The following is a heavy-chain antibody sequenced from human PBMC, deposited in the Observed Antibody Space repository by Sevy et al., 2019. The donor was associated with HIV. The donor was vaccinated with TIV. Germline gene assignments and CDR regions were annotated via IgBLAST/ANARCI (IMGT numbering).Heavy chain of an antibody. CDR3: AKAVADSNYYYGLDV. Sequence: GGSLRLSCAASGFTFSTYSMHWVRQAPGKGLEWVALIWFDGSNKYYADSVKGRFTISRDNSKNTLYLQMNSLRAEDTAVYYCAKAVADSNYYYGLDVWGQGTPVTVSS. V-gene: IGHV3-33*06. D-gene: IGHD6-19*01. J-gene: IGHJ6*02. CDR2: IWFDGSNK. CDR1: GFTFSTYS.